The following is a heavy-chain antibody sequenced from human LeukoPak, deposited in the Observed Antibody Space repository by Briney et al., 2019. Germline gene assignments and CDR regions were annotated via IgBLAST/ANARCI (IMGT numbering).Heavy chain of an antibody. J-gene: IGHJ4*02. CDR3: ARGGSGSYSIDY. D-gene: IGHD3-10*01. CDR2: IYHSGST. Sequence: SETLSLTCAVSGGSISSGGYSWSWIRQPPGKGLEWIGYIYHSGSTYYNPSLKSRVTISVDMSKNQFSLKLSSVTAADTAVYYCARGGSGSYSIDYWGQGTLVTVSS. V-gene: IGHV4-30-2*01. CDR1: GGSISSGGYS.